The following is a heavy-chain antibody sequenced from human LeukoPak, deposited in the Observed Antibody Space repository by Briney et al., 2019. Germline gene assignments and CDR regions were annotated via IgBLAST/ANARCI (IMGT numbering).Heavy chain of an antibody. V-gene: IGHV1-18*01. CDR2: ISAYNGYT. J-gene: IGHJ4*02. CDR3: ATPFCSSSNCYAGRLAY. Sequence: GASVKVSCKASGYPFTSYGISWVRQAPGQGLEWMGWISAYNGYTNYAQKVQGRVTMTTDTSTGTAYMELRSLRSDDTAVYFCATPFCSSSNCYAGRLAYWGQGTLVTVSS. D-gene: IGHD2-2*01. CDR1: GYPFTSYG.